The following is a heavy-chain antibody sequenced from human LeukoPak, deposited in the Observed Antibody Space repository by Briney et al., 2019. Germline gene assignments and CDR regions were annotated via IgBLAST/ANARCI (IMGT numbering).Heavy chain of an antibody. V-gene: IGHV3-33*01. CDR2: MWNDGSNK. Sequence: GRSLRLSCAASGFTFSTYGMHWVRQAPGKGLEWVAVMWNDGSNKYYADSVKGRFIISRDNTKNTLYLQMNSLRAEDTAVYYCARDREYSSSFCDYWGQGTLVTVSS. CDR3: ARDREYSSSFCDY. D-gene: IGHD6-6*01. CDR1: GFTFSTYG. J-gene: IGHJ4*02.